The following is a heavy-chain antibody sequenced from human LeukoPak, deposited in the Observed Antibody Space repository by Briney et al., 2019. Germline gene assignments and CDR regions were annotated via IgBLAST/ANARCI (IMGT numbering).Heavy chain of an antibody. J-gene: IGHJ6*03. Sequence: PGGSLRLSCTASGFSVRDSYMSWVRQTPGKGLEWVSVIYSGGRTYYADSMRGRSTISRDDSDNTLYLQMTSLRPEDTALYYCAKEGQQERDHRTYFLYYMDVWGSGTTVTVSS. CDR2: IYSGGRT. D-gene: IGHD6-13*01. CDR1: GFSVRDSY. V-gene: IGHV3-53*01. CDR3: AKEGQQERDHRTYFLYYMDV.